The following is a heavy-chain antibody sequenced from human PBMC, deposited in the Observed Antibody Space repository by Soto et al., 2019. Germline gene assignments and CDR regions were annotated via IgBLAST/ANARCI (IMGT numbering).Heavy chain of an antibody. CDR3: TRRFYYDSSGPHYYYGMDV. Sequence: GGSLRLSCAASGFTFSGSAMHWVRQASGKGLEWVGRIRSKANSYATAYAASVKGRFTISRDDSKNTAYLQMNSLKTEDTAVYYCTRRFYYDSSGPHYYYGMDVWGQGTTVTVSS. D-gene: IGHD3-22*01. CDR2: IRSKANSYAT. J-gene: IGHJ6*02. V-gene: IGHV3-73*01. CDR1: GFTFSGSA.